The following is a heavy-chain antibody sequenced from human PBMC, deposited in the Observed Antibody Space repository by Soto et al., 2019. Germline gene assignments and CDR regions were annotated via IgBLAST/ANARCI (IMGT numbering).Heavy chain of an antibody. V-gene: IGHV3-21*01. D-gene: IGHD3-10*01. J-gene: IGHJ6*02. CDR1: GFTFSSYS. Sequence: GGSLRLSCAASGFTFSSYSMNWVRQAPGKGLEWVSSISSSSSYIYYADSVKGRFTISRDNAKNSLYLQMNSLRAEDTAVYYCARDFLWSRGYYYYGMDVWGQGTTVT. CDR2: ISSSSSYI. CDR3: ARDFLWSRGYYYYGMDV.